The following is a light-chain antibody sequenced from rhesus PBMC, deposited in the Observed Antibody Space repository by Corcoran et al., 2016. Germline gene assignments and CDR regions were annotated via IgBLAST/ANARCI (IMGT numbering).Light chain of an antibody. CDR2: GAS. Sequence: QIILTQSPATLSLSPGERATLSCRASQSVSSYLAWYQQKPGLAPRLLIYGASSRATGIPDRFSGSGSGKDFTLTISSLEPEDFAVYYYQMHTSSPCSFGQGTKVEIK. J-gene: IGKJ2*01. CDR3: QMHTSSPCS. V-gene: IGKV3-53*01. CDR1: QSVSSY.